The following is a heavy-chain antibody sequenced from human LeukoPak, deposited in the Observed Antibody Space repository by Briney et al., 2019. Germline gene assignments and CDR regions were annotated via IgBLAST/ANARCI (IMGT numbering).Heavy chain of an antibody. J-gene: IGHJ4*02. D-gene: IGHD2-15*01. V-gene: IGHV3-33*01. CDR3: VRSGDSAVVGFDY. CDR2: IWYDGSNK. Sequence: GGSLRLPCAASGFTFSNYGMHWVRQAPGKGLEWVAIIWYDGSNKYYADSVKGRFTISRDNSKNMLFLQMNSLRAEGTAVYYCVRSGDSAVVGFDYWGQGSLVTVSS. CDR1: GFTFSNYG.